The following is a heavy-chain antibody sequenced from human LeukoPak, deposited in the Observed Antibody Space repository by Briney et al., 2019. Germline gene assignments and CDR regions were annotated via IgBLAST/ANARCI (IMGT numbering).Heavy chain of an antibody. CDR2: ISGSGGST. V-gene: IGHV3-23*01. J-gene: IGHJ3*02. CDR1: GFTFSSYA. Sequence: HPGGSLRLSCAASGFTFSSYAMSWVRQAPGKGVEWVSAISGSGGSTYYADSVKGRFTISRDNSKNTLYLQMNSLRAEDTAVYYCARARFGSYRQNDAFDIWGQGTMVTVSS. D-gene: IGHD1-26*01. CDR3: ARARFGSYRQNDAFDI.